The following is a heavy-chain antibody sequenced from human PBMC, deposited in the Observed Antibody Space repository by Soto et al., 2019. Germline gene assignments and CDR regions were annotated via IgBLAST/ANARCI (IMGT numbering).Heavy chain of an antibody. CDR3: ARRRDGYKYYYYYGMDV. J-gene: IGHJ6*02. D-gene: IGHD5-12*01. CDR2: IYYSGST. V-gene: IGHV4-39*01. CDR1: GGSISSSSYY. Sequence: SETLSLTCTVSGGSISSSSYYWGWIRQPPGKGLEWIGSIYYSGSTYYNPSLKSRVTISVDTSKNQFSLKLSSVTAADTAVYYCARRRDGYKYYYYYGMDVWGQGTTVTVSS.